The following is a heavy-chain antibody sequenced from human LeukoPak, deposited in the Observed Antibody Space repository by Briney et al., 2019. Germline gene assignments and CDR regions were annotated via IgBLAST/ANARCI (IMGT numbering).Heavy chain of an antibody. D-gene: IGHD3-3*01. V-gene: IGHV1-46*01. CDR2: INPSGGST. CDR3: ARDPFVPRGYGMDV. Sequence: GASVKVFCKSSGYTFTSYYMHWVRQASGQGLEWMGIINPSGGSTSYAQKFQGRVTMTRDTSTSTVYMELSSLRSEDTAVYYCARDPFVPRGYGMDVWGQGTTVTVSS. CDR1: GYTFTSYY. J-gene: IGHJ6*02.